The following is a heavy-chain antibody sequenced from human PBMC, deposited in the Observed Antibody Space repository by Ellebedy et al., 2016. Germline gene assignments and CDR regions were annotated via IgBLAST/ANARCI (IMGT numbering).Heavy chain of an antibody. CDR2: ISTDGSSA. J-gene: IGHJ6*02. Sequence: GESLKISCAASGFTLRSYWMHWVRQAPGQGLVWVSRISTDGSSATYADSVKGRFTISRDNAKNTLYLQMNSLRVEDTALYYCTRMGVLPTSYYVMDVWGQGTTVTVSS. CDR1: GFTLRSYW. CDR3: TRMGVLPTSYYVMDV. V-gene: IGHV3-74*01. D-gene: IGHD3-10*01.